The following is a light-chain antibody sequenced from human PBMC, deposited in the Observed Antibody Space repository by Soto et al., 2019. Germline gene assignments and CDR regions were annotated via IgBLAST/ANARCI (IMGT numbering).Light chain of an antibody. CDR1: QGISRW. CDR3: LQTNSFPLT. V-gene: IGKV1-12*01. Sequence: DLQMTQSPSSVSASVGDRVTITCRASQGISRWLAWYQQKPGKAPNLLIYAASNLQSGVPSRFSASGSGTDFTLTISSLQPEDFATYYCLQTNSFPLTFGPGTKVDLK. CDR2: AAS. J-gene: IGKJ3*01.